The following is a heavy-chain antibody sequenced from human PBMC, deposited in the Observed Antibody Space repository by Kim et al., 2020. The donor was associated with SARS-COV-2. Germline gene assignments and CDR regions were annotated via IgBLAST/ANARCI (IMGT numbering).Heavy chain of an antibody. CDR3: ARESRGILDYFDY. D-gene: IGHD3-3*01. V-gene: IGHV3-7*01. Sequence: YVDSVKGRFTISRDNAKNSLYLQMNSLRAEDTAVYYCARESRGILDYFDYWGQGTLVTVSS. J-gene: IGHJ4*02.